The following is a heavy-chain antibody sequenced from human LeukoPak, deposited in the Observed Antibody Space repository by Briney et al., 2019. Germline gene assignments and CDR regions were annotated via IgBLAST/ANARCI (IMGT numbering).Heavy chain of an antibody. D-gene: IGHD3-3*01. J-gene: IGHJ6*03. CDR2: IYYSGST. Sequence: SETLSLTCTVSGGSISSSSYYWGWIRQPPGKGLEWIGSIYYSGSTYYNPSLKSRVTISVDTSKNQFSLKLSSVTAADTAVYYCARESAEWSQYYSYYYMDVWGKGTTVTVSS. CDR3: ARESAEWSQYYSYYYMDV. CDR1: GGSISSSSYY. V-gene: IGHV4-39*07.